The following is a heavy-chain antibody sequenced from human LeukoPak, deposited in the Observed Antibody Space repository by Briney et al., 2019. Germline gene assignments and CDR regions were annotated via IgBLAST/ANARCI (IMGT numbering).Heavy chain of an antibody. V-gene: IGHV3-53*01. CDR2: LYSGGNT. J-gene: IGHJ4*02. CDR3: ARDERWLAFDY. Sequence: PGGSLRLSCAVSGFTVSSNYMSWARQAPGKGLEWVSVLYSGGNTYYADSVKGRFTISRDNAKNSLYLQMNSLRAEDTAVYYCARDERWLAFDYWGQGTLVTVSS. D-gene: IGHD6-19*01. CDR1: GFTVSSNY.